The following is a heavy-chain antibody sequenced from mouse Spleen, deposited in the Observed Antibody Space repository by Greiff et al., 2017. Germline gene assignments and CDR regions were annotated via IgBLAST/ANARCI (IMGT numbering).Heavy chain of an antibody. J-gene: IGHJ3*01. CDR1: GFSLTSYG. Sequence: VQLQESGPGLVQPSQSLSITCTVSGFSLTSYGVHWVRQSPGKGLEWLGVIWSGGSTDYNAAFISRLSISKDNSKSQVFFKMNSLQADDTAIYYCASNYGNPFAYWGQGTLVTVSA. D-gene: IGHD2-1*01. CDR2: IWSGGST. V-gene: IGHV2-2*01. CDR3: ASNYGNPFAY.